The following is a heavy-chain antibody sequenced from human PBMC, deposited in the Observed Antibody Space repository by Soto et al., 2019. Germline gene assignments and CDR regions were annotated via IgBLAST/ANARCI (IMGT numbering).Heavy chain of an antibody. Sequence: ASETLSLTCTVFGGSISSSSYYWGWIRQPPGKGLEWIGSIYYSGSTYYNPSLKSRVTISVDTSKNQFSLKLSSVTAADTAVYYCARPGDIVVVPAARTRAGAFDIWGQGTMVTVSS. V-gene: IGHV4-39*01. J-gene: IGHJ3*02. CDR1: GGSISSSSYY. CDR3: ARPGDIVVVPAARTRAGAFDI. CDR2: IYYSGST. D-gene: IGHD2-2*01.